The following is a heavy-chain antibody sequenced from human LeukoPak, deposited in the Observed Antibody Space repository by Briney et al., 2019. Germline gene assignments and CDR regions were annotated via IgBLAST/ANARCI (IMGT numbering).Heavy chain of an antibody. J-gene: IGHJ4*02. CDR1: GFTFTDYA. CDR2: ISYGASTK. CDR3: ARVPYVSGTFDY. D-gene: IGHD3-10*01. Sequence: GRSQRLSCAASGFTFTDYAMHWVRQAPGQGLEWVAAISYGASTKYYADSVKGRFTISRDNSKSTLYLQMNSLRTEDTAVYYCARVPYVSGTFDYWGQGTLVTVSS. V-gene: IGHV3-30-3*01.